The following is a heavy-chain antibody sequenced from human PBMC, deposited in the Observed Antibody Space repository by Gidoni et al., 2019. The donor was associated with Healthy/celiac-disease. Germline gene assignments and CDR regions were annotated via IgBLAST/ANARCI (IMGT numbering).Heavy chain of an antibody. CDR1: GFSLSTSGVG. CDR2: IYWNDDK. CDR3: AHTTDSRSYCSGGSCYEFDWFDP. V-gene: IGHV2-5*01. D-gene: IGHD2-15*01. J-gene: IGHJ5*02. Sequence: QITLKESGPTLVKPTQTLTLTCTFSGFSLSTSGVGVGWIRQPPGKALEWLALIYWNDDKRYSPSLKSRLTITKDTSKNQVVPTMTNMDPVDTATYYCAHTTDSRSYCSGGSCYEFDWFDPWGQGTLVTVSS.